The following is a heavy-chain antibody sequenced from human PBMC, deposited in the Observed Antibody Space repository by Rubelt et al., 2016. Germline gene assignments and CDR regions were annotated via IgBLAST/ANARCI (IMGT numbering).Heavy chain of an antibody. CDR2: ISSHGSNK. CDR1: GFTFSTSP. J-gene: IGHJ2*01. V-gene: IGHV3-30*04. Sequence: QVQLVESGGGVVQPGKSLRLSCAASGFTFSTSPIHWSLQAPGKGLEWVAVISSHGSNKYYADSVKSRFSISRDTSKNTLYLQMNSLRAVDTAVYYGAREVDSALRYFNLWGRGTLVTVSS. CDR3: AREVDSALRYFNL. D-gene: IGHD2-15*01.